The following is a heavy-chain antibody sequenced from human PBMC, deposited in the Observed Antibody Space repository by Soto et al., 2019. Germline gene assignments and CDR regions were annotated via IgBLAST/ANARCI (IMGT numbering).Heavy chain of an antibody. CDR3: AKLTYPSDSTGYYYGRVSGWIDS. J-gene: IGHJ5*01. Sequence: GSLRLSCAASGFIFSSYAMSWGRQGPGEGLWWVSSISASGGTANLADSVEGRCTISRDNSKSTLYLQMNSLRAEDTAVYYCAKLTYPSDSTGYYYGRVSGWIDSWGQGTLVTVS. CDR1: GFIFSSYA. D-gene: IGHD3-22*01. CDR2: ISASGGTA. V-gene: IGHV3-23*01.